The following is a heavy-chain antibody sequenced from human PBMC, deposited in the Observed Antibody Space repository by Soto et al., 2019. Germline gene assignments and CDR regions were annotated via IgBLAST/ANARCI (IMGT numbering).Heavy chain of an antibody. CDR1: GFTVSSNY. Sequence: GGSLRLSCAASGFTVSSNYMSWVRQAPGKGLEWVSVIYSGGSTYYADSVKGRFTISRDNSKNTLYLQMNSLRAEDTAVYYCARGGGTTIYYYYMDVWGKGTTVTVSS. D-gene: IGHD3-3*01. CDR3: ARGGGTTIYYYYMDV. CDR2: IYSGGST. J-gene: IGHJ6*03. V-gene: IGHV3-66*01.